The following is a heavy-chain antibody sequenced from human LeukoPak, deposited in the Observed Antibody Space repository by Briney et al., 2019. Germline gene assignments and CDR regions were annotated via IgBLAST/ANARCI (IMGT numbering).Heavy chain of an antibody. J-gene: IGHJ4*02. CDR3: ARDCSGGSCYSI. Sequence: ETLSLTCTVSGYSISSGYYWGWIRQPPGQGLEWVANIKQDGSEKYYVDSVKGRFTISRDNAKNSLYLQMNSLRAEDTAVYYCARDCSGGSCYSIWGQGTLVTVSS. D-gene: IGHD2-15*01. CDR1: GYSISSGYY. CDR2: IKQDGSEK. V-gene: IGHV3-7*01.